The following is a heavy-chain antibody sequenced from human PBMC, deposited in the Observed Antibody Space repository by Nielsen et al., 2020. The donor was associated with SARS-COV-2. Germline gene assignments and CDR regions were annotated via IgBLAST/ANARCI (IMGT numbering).Heavy chain of an antibody. V-gene: IGHV3-66*01. J-gene: IGHJ4*02. CDR3: TNWNDGY. Sequence: GESLKISCAATGFTVSSNYMSWVRQAAGKGLEWVSVIYTDGNASYADSMKGRFTVSRDNSKNTLYLQMNSLRAEDTAVYFCTNWNDGYWGQGTPVTVSS. CDR2: IYTDGNA. D-gene: IGHD1-1*01. CDR1: GFTVSSNY.